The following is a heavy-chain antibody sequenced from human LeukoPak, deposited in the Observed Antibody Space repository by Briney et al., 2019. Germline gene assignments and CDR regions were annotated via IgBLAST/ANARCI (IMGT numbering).Heavy chain of an antibody. CDR2: INWNGGST. J-gene: IGHJ4*02. V-gene: IGHV3-20*04. D-gene: IGHD3-22*01. Sequence: GGSLRLSCAASGFTFDDYGMSWVRQAPGKGLEWVSGINWNGGSTGYADSVKGRFTISRDNAKNSLYLQMNSPRAEDTALYYCARDNYYDSSGYLGYWGQGTLVTVSS. CDR3: ARDNYYDSSGYLGY. CDR1: GFTFDDYG.